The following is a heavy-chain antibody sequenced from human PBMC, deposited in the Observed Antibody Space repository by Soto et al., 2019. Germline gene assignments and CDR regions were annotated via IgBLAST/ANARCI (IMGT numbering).Heavy chain of an antibody. V-gene: IGHV3-7*01. J-gene: IGHJ4*02. CDR2: IKQDGSEK. Sequence: PGGSLRLSCAASGFTFSSYWMSWVRQAPGKGLEWVANIKQDGSEKYYVDSVKGRFTISRDNAKNSLYLQMNSLRAEDTAVYYCAREKKPTVPPGGIDYWGQGTLVTVSS. CDR1: GFTFSSYW. D-gene: IGHD4-17*01. CDR3: AREKKPTVPPGGIDY.